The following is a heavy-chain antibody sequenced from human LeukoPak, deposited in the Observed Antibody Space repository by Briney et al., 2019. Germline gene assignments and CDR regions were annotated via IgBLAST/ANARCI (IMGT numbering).Heavy chain of an antibody. J-gene: IGHJ5*02. CDR1: GYTLTELS. Sequence: ASVKVSCKVSGYTLTELSMHWVRQAPGQGLEWMGIINPSGGSTSYAQKFQGRVTMTRDMSTSTVYMELSSLRSEDTAVYYCARELQWNWFDPWGQGTLVTVSS. CDR3: ARELQWNWFDP. V-gene: IGHV1-46*01. CDR2: INPSGGST. D-gene: IGHD4-11*01.